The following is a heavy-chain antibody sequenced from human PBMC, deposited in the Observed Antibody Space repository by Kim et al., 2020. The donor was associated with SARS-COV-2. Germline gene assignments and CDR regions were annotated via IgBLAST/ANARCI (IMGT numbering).Heavy chain of an antibody. D-gene: IGHD6-13*01. CDR2: INTNTGSP. CDR1: GYSFISYA. J-gene: IGHJ4*02. Sequence: ASVKVSCKASGYSFISYAVNWVRQAPGQGLEWMGWINTNTGSPTYARGFTGRFVFSLDTSVNTAYLQISSLKAADTAVYYCARVRASSWYQDFDYWGQGT. CDR3: ARVRASSWYQDFDY. V-gene: IGHV7-4-1*02.